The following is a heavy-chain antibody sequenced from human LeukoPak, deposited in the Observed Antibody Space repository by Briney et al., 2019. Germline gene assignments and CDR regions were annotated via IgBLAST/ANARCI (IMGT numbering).Heavy chain of an antibody. D-gene: IGHD2-21*02. CDR3: ARDRALDCGGDCPTFDY. J-gene: IGHJ4*02. Sequence: GSLRLSCAASGFTFSSYAMHWVRQAPGKGLEWVAVISYDGSNKYYADSVKGRFTISRDNSKNTLYLQMNSLRAEDTAVYYCARDRALDCGGDCPTFDYWGQGTLVTVSS. CDR2: ISYDGSNK. CDR1: GFTFSSYA. V-gene: IGHV3-30-3*01.